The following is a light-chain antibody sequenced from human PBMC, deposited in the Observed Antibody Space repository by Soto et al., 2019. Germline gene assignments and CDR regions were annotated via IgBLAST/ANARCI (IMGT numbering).Light chain of an antibody. CDR3: QQYNNWLS. CDR1: QSVSSD. J-gene: IGKJ1*01. V-gene: IGKV3-15*01. Sequence: EIVMTQSPATLSLSPGERATLSCRASQSVSSDLAWYQQKPGQAPRLLIYAASTRATGIPARFSGSGSGTEFTLTISRLQSEDFAVYYCQQYNNWLSFGQGTKVDIK. CDR2: AAS.